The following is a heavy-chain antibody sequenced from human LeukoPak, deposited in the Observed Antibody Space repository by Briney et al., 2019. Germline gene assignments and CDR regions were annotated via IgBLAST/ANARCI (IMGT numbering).Heavy chain of an antibody. J-gene: IGHJ4*02. CDR3: ARVFSSGWYPFDY. D-gene: IGHD6-19*01. CDR2: ISYDGSNK. Sequence: GRSLRLSCAASGFTFSSYAMHWARQAPGKGLEWVAVISYDGSNKYYADSVKGRFTISRDNSKNTLYLQMNSLRAEDTAVYYCARVFSSGWYPFDYWGQGTLVTVYS. CDR1: GFTFSSYA. V-gene: IGHV3-30*04.